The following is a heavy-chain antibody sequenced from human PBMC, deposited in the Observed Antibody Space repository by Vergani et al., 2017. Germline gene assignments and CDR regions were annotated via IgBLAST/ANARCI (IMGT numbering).Heavy chain of an antibody. CDR3: ARPRADYDSSGYYYY. CDR1: GGTFSSYA. Sequence: QVQLVQSGAEVKKPGSSVKVSCKASGGTFSSYAISWVRQGPGQGLEWMGGSIPIFGTANYAQKFQGRVTITEDESTSTAYMELSSLRSEDTAGYYCARPRADYDSSGYYYYWGQGTLVTVSS. J-gene: IGHJ4*02. CDR2: SIPIFGTA. V-gene: IGHV1-69*01. D-gene: IGHD3-22*01.